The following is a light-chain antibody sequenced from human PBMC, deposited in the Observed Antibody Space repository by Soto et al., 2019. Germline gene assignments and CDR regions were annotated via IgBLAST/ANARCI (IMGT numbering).Light chain of an antibody. J-gene: IGKJ2*01. Sequence: EVMLTQSPGTLSLSPGDRAALSCRASQSVDNSYLAWYQQKPGQPPRLLMYGASSRAAGTPDRFSGSGSATDFTLTISRVEPEDFAVYYCQQCAYSPYSFGQGTKLEIK. V-gene: IGKV3-20*01. CDR2: GAS. CDR1: QSVDNSY. CDR3: QQCAYSPYS.